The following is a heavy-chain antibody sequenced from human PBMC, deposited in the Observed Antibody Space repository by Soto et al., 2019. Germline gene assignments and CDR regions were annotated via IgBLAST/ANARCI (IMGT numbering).Heavy chain of an antibody. CDR2: IIPIFGTA. CDR1: GGTFSSYA. J-gene: IGHJ2*01. CDR3: ARGGYCSSTSCYLPYWYFDL. D-gene: IGHD2-2*01. V-gene: IGHV1-69*13. Sequence: SVKVSCKASGGTFSSYAISWVRQAPGQGLEWMGGIIPIFGTANYAQKFQGRVTITADESTSTAYMELSSLRSEDTAVYYCARGGYCSSTSCYLPYWYFDLWGRGTLVTVSS.